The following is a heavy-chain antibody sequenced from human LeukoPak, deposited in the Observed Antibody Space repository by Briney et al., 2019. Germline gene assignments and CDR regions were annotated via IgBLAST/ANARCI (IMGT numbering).Heavy chain of an antibody. D-gene: IGHD2-21*02. CDR2: ISYDGSNK. J-gene: IGHJ4*02. CDR3: AKGYCGGDCYLYYFDY. V-gene: IGHV3-30*18. Sequence: GGSLRLSCAASGFTFSSYWMSWVRQAPGKGLEWVAVISYDGSNKYYADSVKGRFTISRDNSKNTLYQQMNSLRAEDTAVYYCAKGYCGGDCYLYYFDYWGQGTLVTVSS. CDR1: GFTFSSYW.